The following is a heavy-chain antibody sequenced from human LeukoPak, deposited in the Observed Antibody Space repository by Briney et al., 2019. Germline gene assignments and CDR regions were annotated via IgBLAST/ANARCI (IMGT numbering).Heavy chain of an antibody. J-gene: IGHJ3*01. CDR2: LDTGGAT. Sequence: PGGSLSLSCAASGFTFTNVWISWVRQAPGKGLEWVSVLDTGGATHYADSVKGRFTISRDNTWNTLFLQMNSLRDEDTAVYYCAREFRDAFDVWGQGTRVTVSS. V-gene: IGHV3-53*01. D-gene: IGHD3-10*01. CDR3: AREFRDAFDV. CDR1: GFTFTNVW.